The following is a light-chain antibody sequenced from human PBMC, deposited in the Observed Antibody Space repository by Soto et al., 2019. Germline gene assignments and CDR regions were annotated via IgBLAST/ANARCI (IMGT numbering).Light chain of an antibody. V-gene: IGKV3-11*01. CDR3: QQRSNWPLT. CDR1: QSVSTY. J-gene: IGKJ4*01. Sequence: EIVLTQSPATLSLSPGERATLSCRASQSVSTYLGWYQQKPGQAPRLLIYDASSRATGIPARFSGSGSGTDFTLPISSLEPEDFEVYYCQQRSNWPLTFGGGTKVEIK. CDR2: DAS.